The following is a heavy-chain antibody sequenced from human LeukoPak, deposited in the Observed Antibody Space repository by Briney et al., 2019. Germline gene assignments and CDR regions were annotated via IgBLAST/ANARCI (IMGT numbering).Heavy chain of an antibody. V-gene: IGHV3-30*18. CDR1: GFTFSSYG. CDR2: ISYDGSNK. CDR3: AKSGYSYGSYYYYGMDV. Sequence: PGRSLRLSCAASGFTFSSYGMHWVRQAPGKGLEWVAVISYDGSNKYYADSVKGRFTISRDNSKNTLYLQMNSLRAEDTAVYYCAKSGYSYGSYYYYGMDVWGQGTTVTVSS. D-gene: IGHD5-18*01. J-gene: IGHJ6*02.